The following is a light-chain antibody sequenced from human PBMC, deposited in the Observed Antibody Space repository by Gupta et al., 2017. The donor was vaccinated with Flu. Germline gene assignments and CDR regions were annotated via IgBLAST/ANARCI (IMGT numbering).Light chain of an antibody. CDR1: SDSIASNY. CDR2: EDT. CDR3: QSYEV. Sequence: PGKTLTISCTRSSDSIASNYGHWDQQRPGTSPATVIYEDTHRPSGVPDRFSGSIARSSNSASLTSSGLKTEYEADYYCQSYEVFGGGTKLTVL. V-gene: IGLV6-57*01. J-gene: IGLJ2*01.